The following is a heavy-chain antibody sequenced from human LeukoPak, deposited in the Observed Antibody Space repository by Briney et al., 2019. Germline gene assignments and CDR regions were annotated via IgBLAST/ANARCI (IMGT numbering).Heavy chain of an antibody. CDR2: IYTSGGT. CDR1: GDSISSYY. Sequence: KPSETLSLTCTVSGDSISSYYWSWIRQPPGKGLEWIGYIYTSGGTNYIPSLKGRVTISIDTSKNQFSLKLSSVTAADSAVYYCARFPRLTPPPDLYSLAYWGQGTLVTVPS. CDR3: ARFPRLTPPPDLYSLAY. V-gene: IGHV4-4*09. D-gene: IGHD2-15*01. J-gene: IGHJ1*01.